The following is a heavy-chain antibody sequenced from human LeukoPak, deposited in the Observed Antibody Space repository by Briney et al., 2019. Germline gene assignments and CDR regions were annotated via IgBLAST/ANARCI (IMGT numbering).Heavy chain of an antibody. CDR3: ARHFGYPNAFDI. CDR1: GGSISDSTYY. D-gene: IGHD5-12*01. CDR2: IYYSGST. Sequence: SSETLSLTCTVSGGSISDSTYYWGWIRQPPGKGLEWIGTIYYSGSTSYNPSLRSRVTISVDTSKNQFSLKLSSVTAADTAVYYCARHFGYPNAFDIWGQGTMVTVSS. J-gene: IGHJ3*02. V-gene: IGHV4-39*07.